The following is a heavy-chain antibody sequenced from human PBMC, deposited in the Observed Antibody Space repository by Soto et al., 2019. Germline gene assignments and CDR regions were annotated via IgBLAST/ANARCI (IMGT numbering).Heavy chain of an antibody. CDR2: IIPIFGTA. J-gene: IGHJ6*02. Sequence: QVQLVQSGAEVKKPGSSVKVSCKASGGTFSSYAISWVRQAPGQGLEWMGGIIPIFGTANYAQKFQGRVTITADESTSTAYMELSSLRSEDTAVYYCAWKSVTTLLNYYYGMDVWGQGTTVTVSS. CDR3: AWKSVTTLLNYYYGMDV. V-gene: IGHV1-69*01. CDR1: GGTFSSYA. D-gene: IGHD4-17*01.